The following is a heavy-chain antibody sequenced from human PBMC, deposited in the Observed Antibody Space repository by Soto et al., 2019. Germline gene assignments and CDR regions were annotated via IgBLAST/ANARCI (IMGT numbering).Heavy chain of an antibody. J-gene: IGHJ4*02. D-gene: IGHD3-22*01. CDR1: GFTFSKYW. Sequence: EVQLVESGGGLVQPGGSLRLSCAASGFTFSKYWMSWVRQAPGKGLEWVANIKEDGSEKYYVDSMKGRSTISRDNAKSSLYLQMNSLRAEDTALYYCARDNYYSSDYWGQGTLVTVSS. V-gene: IGHV3-7*01. CDR2: IKEDGSEK. CDR3: ARDNYYSSDY.